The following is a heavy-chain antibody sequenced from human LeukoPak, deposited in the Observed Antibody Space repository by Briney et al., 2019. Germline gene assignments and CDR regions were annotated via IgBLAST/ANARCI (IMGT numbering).Heavy chain of an antibody. J-gene: IGHJ4*02. CDR2: INPNSGGT. CDR1: GYTFTDYD. CDR3: ARGDFLAVAGRPSDY. Sequence: ASVKVSCKASGYTFTDYDLHWVRQAPGQGLEWMGWINPNSGGTNYAQKFQGRVTMTRDTSISTAYMELSRLRSDDTAVYYCARGDFLAVAGRPSDYWGQGTLVTVSS. V-gene: IGHV1-2*02. D-gene: IGHD6-19*01.